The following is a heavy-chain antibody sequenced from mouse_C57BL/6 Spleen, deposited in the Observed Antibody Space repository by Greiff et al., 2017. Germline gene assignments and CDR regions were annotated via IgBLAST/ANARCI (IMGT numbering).Heavy chain of an antibody. CDR1: GYTFTDYY. Sequence: EVQLQQSGPELVKPGASVKISCKASGYTFTDYYMNWVKQSPGKSLEWIGDINPNNGGTSYNQKFKGKATLTVDQSSSTAYMQLRSLTSADSAVDYCARLGDSYFFDYWGQGTTLTVSS. D-gene: IGHD2-12*01. CDR2: INPNNGGT. CDR3: ARLGDSYFFDY. V-gene: IGHV1-26*01. J-gene: IGHJ2*01.